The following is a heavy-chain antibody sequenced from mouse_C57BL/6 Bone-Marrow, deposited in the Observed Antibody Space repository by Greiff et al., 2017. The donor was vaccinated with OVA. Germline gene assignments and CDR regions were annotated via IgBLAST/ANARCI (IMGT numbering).Heavy chain of an antibody. CDR1: GYTFTSYW. CDR3: ARPYYYGSSYDAMDY. Sequence: VKLQESGAELVKPGASVKMSCKASGYTFTSYWITWVKQRPGQGLEWIGDIYPGSGSTNYNEKFKSKATLTVDTSSSTAYMQLSSLTSEDSAVYYCARPYYYGSSYDAMDYWGQGTSVTVSS. J-gene: IGHJ4*01. CDR2: IYPGSGST. V-gene: IGHV1-55*01. D-gene: IGHD1-1*01.